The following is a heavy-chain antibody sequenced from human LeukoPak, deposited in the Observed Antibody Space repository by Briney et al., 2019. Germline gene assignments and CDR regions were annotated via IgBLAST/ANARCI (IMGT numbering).Heavy chain of an antibody. Sequence: SETLSLTCTVSGGPISSYYWSWIRQPPGKGLEWIGYIYYSGSTNYNPSLKSRVTISVDTSKNQFSLKLSSVTAADTAVYYCARVPISKFVENYYMDVWGKGTTVTVSS. CDR3: ARVPISKFVENYYMDV. V-gene: IGHV4-59*01. J-gene: IGHJ6*03. D-gene: IGHD2-21*01. CDR2: IYYSGST. CDR1: GGPISSYY.